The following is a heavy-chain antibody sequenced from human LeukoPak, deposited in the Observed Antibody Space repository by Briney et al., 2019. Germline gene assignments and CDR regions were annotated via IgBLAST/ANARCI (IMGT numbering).Heavy chain of an antibody. V-gene: IGHV1-2*02. D-gene: IGHD2-15*01. Sequence: GASVKVSCKASGYTFTGYYMHWVRQAPGQGLEWMGWINPNTGGTNYAQNFQGRVTMTRDTSIRTAYMELSSLRSDDTAVYYCATTRDGGPDVFDIWGQGTMVTVSS. CDR3: ATTRDGGPDVFDI. J-gene: IGHJ3*02. CDR1: GYTFTGYY. CDR2: INPNTGGT.